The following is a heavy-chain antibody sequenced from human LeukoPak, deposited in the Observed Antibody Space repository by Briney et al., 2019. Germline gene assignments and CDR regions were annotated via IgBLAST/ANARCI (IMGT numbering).Heavy chain of an antibody. Sequence: VESLKISCKGSGYSFTSYWIGWVRQMPGKGLEWMGIIYPGDSDTRYGPSFQGQVTISADKSISTAYLQWSSLKASDTAMYYCARHNRWNDFWFDPWGQGTLVTVSS. CDR1: GYSFTSYW. CDR3: ARHNRWNDFWFDP. D-gene: IGHD1-1*01. J-gene: IGHJ5*02. CDR2: IYPGDSDT. V-gene: IGHV5-51*01.